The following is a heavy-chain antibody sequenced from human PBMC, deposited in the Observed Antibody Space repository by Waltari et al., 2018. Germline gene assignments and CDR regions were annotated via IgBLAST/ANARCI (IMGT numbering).Heavy chain of an antibody. D-gene: IGHD1-1*01. CDR3: TRHTTALAGTFSEFDY. CDR1: GASIHIRNYY. CDR2: LYFSGNT. J-gene: IGHJ4*02. Sequence: QLQLQESGPGLVKPSETLSLTCPVPGASIHIRNYYWGWIRQSPGKGLEWLGSLYFSGNTYYNPSLGSRLTMSVDTSKNQFYLRLNSVTAADRGVYYCTRHTTALAGTFSEFDYWGQGTLVAVSS. V-gene: IGHV4-39*01.